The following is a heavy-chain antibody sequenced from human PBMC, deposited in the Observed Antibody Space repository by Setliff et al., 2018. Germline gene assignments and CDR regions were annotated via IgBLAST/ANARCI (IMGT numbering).Heavy chain of an antibody. CDR3: ARGHSYESRNSFVFYSNGLDV. V-gene: IGHV4-34*01. CDR2: ISYSGSA. D-gene: IGHD3-22*01. CDR1: GGSFSGYC. J-gene: IGHJ6*02. Sequence: SETLSLTCAVYGGSFSGYCWSWIHQSPGRGLEWIGQISYSGSATYNTSGKSRVTISRDTSKNQFSLKLNSVTAADTAVFYCARGHSYESRNSFVFYSNGLDVWGQGTTVTVSS.